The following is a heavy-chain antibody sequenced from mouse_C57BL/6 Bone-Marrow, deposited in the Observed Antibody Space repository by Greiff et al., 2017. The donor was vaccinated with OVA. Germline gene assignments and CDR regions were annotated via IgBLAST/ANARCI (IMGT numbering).Heavy chain of an antibody. V-gene: IGHV1-85*01. CDR2: IYPRDGSP. CDR3: AREDLLSPYFDV. J-gene: IGHJ1*03. Sequence: QVQLQQSGPELVKPGASVKLSCKASGYTFTSYDINWVKQRPGPGLEWIGWIYPRDGSPKYNEKFKGKATLTVDTSSSTAYMELHSLTSEDSAVYFCAREDLLSPYFDVWGTGTTVTVSS. D-gene: IGHD2-1*01. CDR1: GYTFTSYD.